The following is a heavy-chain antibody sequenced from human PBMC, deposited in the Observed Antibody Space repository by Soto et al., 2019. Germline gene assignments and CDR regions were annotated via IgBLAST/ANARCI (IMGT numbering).Heavy chain of an antibody. D-gene: IGHD3-10*01. V-gene: IGHV1-3*01. Sequence: ASVKVSCKASGYTFTSYAMHWVRQAPGQRLEWMGWINAGNGNTKYSQKFQGRVTITRDTSASTAYMELSSLRSEDTAVYYCVYGSGSYYNILDYWGQGTLVTVSS. CDR3: VYGSGSYYNILDY. CDR2: INAGNGNT. J-gene: IGHJ4*02. CDR1: GYTFTSYA.